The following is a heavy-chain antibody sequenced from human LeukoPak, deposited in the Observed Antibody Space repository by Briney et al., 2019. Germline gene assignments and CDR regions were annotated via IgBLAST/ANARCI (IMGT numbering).Heavy chain of an antibody. CDR2: IYSGGST. J-gene: IGHJ4*02. V-gene: IGHV3-53*01. D-gene: IGHD2-15*01. CDR3: ARDLGYCSGGSCSTY. CDR1: GFSVSSNY. Sequence: GGFLRLSCAASGFSVSSNYMSWVRQAPGKGLEWVSIIYSGGSTYYADSVKGRFTISRDSSKNTLYLQMNSLRAGDTAVYYCARDLGYCSGGSCSTYWGQGTLVTVSS.